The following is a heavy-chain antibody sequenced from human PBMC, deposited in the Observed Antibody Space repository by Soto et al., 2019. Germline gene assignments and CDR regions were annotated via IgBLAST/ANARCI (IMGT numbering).Heavy chain of an antibody. J-gene: IGHJ4*02. CDR1: GFSFSSSG. V-gene: IGHV3-30*18. CDR3: AKDLTGPYDY. D-gene: IGHD3-9*01. CDR2: IFYDGSKI. Sequence: GGSLRLSCAASGFSFSSSGMHWVRQAPGKGLEWVADIFYDGSKIHYADSVKGRFTISRDNSKNTVHLQMNSLRPEDTAVYYCAKDLTGPYDYWGQGTLVTVSS.